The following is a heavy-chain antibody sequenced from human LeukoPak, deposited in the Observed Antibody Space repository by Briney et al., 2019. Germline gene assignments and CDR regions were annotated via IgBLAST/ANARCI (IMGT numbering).Heavy chain of an antibody. Sequence: SETLSLTCSVSGASVNYGTYFLNWMRQPPGKGLEWIAYADYNGGTNYNPSLKSRVTMSVDTSKNQFVLKMSSMTATDTAVYYCARGTGWLTENWGQGTLVTVSS. CDR1: GASVNYGTYF. J-gene: IGHJ4*02. CDR2: ADYNGGT. CDR3: ARGTGWLTEN. V-gene: IGHV4-61*01. D-gene: IGHD6-25*01.